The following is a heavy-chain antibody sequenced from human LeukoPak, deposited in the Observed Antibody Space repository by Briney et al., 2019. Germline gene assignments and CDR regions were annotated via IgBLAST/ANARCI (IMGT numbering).Heavy chain of an antibody. V-gene: IGHV1-69*13. J-gene: IGHJ4*02. Sequence: ASVKVSCKAPGGTFSNYAISWVRQAPGQGLEWMGGIIPIFGTANYAQKFQGRVTITADESTSTAYMELSSLRSEDTAVYYCARPHYYDSSGYHAHFDYWGQGTLVTVSS. D-gene: IGHD3-22*01. CDR3: ARPHYYDSSGYHAHFDY. CDR2: IIPIFGTA. CDR1: GGTFSNYA.